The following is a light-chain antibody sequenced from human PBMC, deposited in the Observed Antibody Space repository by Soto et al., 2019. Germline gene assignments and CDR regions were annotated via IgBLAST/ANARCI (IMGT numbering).Light chain of an antibody. CDR3: QQANSFPLT. CDR2: AAS. J-gene: IGKJ4*01. CDR1: QGISSW. Sequence: DIPMTQSPSSVSASVGDRVTITCRASQGISSWLARYQQKPGKAPKLLIYAASSLQSEVPSRFSGSGSGTDFTLTISSLQPEDFATYYCQQANSFPLTFGGGTKVEIK. V-gene: IGKV1D-12*01.